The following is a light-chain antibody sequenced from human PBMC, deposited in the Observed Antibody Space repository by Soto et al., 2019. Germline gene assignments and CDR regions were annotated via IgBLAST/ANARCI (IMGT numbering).Light chain of an antibody. Sequence: EIVMTQSPATLSVSPGERATLSCRAGQSVSSYLAWYQQKPGQAPRLLIYDASNRATGIPDRFSGSGSETDFTLTITRLEPEDFAVYYCQQYGSSPVTFGQGTRLEIK. CDR1: QSVSSY. CDR3: QQYGSSPVT. V-gene: IGKV3-20*01. CDR2: DAS. J-gene: IGKJ5*01.